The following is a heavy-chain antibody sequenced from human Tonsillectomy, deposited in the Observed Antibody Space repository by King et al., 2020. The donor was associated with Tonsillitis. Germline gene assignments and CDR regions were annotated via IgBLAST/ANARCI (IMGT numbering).Heavy chain of an antibody. CDR2: IRFDGTNK. Sequence: VQLVESGGGVVQPGGSLRLSCAASGFTFNTYGMHWVRQAPGKGLKWVAFIRFDGTNKYFADSVKGRFTISRDNSKNTLYLQMNSLRPEDTAVYYCAKPGPTYSVYDSSPVFDYWGQGTLVTVSS. J-gene: IGHJ4*02. CDR3: AKPGPTYSVYDSSPVFDY. V-gene: IGHV3-30*02. CDR1: GFTFNTYG. D-gene: IGHD5/OR15-5a*01.